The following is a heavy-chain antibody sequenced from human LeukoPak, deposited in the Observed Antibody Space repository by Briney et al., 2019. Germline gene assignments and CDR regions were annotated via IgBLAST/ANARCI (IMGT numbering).Heavy chain of an antibody. V-gene: IGHV4-39*07. J-gene: IGHJ5*02. Sequence: SETLSLTCTVSGGSISSSSYYWGWIRQPPGKGLEWIGSIYYSGSTYYNPSLKSRVTISVDTSKNQFSLKLSSVTAADTAVYYCARGFEWFDPWGQGTLVTVSS. CDR3: ARGFEWFDP. D-gene: IGHD3-9*01. CDR2: IYYSGST. CDR1: GGSISSSSYY.